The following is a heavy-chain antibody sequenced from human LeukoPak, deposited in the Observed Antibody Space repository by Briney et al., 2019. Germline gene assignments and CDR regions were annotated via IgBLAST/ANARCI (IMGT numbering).Heavy chain of an antibody. CDR1: GGTFSSYA. V-gene: IGHV1-69*05. D-gene: IGHD3-16*02. CDR2: IIPIFGTA. Sequence: GASVKVSCKASGGTFSSYAISWVRQAPGQGLEWMGGIIPIFGTANYAQKLQGRVTMTTDTSTSTAYMELRSLRSDDTAVYYCAREDSTSDSSSWVTFGGVIVLDYWGQGTLVTVSS. J-gene: IGHJ4*02. CDR3: AREDSTSDSSSWVTFGGVIVLDY.